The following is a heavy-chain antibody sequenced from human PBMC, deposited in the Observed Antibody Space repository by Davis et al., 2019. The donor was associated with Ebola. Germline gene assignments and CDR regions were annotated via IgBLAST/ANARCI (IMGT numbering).Heavy chain of an antibody. CDR2: MNPNSGNT. D-gene: IGHD6-6*01. CDR3: ARGELPFYSGSSRYYHGMDV. J-gene: IGHJ6*02. V-gene: IGHV1-8*01. CDR1: RYTFTSYD. Sequence: SVPVSCQASRYTFTSYDINWVRQATGQGREWTGWMNPNSGNTGYAQKFQGRVTMTRNTSISTAYMELSSLRSEDTAVYYCARGELPFYSGSSRYYHGMDVWGQGTTVTVSS.